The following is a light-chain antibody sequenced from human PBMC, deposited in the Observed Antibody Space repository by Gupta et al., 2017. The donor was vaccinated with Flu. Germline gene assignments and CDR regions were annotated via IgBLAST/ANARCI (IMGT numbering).Light chain of an antibody. CDR2: KDS. Sequence: SYTLPHPPSVSASPGQHAMAPYHPDALPKQYAYWYQQKPGQAPVLVLYKDSERPSRIPERFSGSSSGTTVTLTISGVQAEDEADYYCQSADSSANYVFGTGTKVTVL. CDR3: QSADSSANYV. J-gene: IGLJ1*01. V-gene: IGLV3-25*02. CDR1: ALPKQY.